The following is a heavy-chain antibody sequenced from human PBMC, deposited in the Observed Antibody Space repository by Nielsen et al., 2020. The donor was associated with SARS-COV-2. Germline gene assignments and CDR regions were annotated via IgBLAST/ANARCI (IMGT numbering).Heavy chain of an antibody. Sequence: SETLSLTCAVSGGSISSGDYSWSWIRQPPGKALEWNGHIYHSGSSYYNPSLKSRVTISVHTSKNQFSLKMRSVTAADTAVYYCARGQGRSIWEWGYYYHYMDVWGIGTTVTVSS. CDR3: ARGQGRSIWEWGYYYHYMDV. D-gene: IGHD6-13*01. CDR1: GGSISSGDYS. J-gene: IGHJ6*03. V-gene: IGHV4-30-2*01. CDR2: IYHSGSS.